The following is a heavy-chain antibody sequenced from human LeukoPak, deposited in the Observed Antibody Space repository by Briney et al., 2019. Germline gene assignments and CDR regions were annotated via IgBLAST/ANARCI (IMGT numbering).Heavy chain of an antibody. J-gene: IGHJ4*02. CDR3: ALSRGSGGPFDF. CDR2: IKLDGSER. Sequence: GGSLRLSCAASGFTFDRYWMSWVRQAPGKGLEWVANIKLDGSERYYLDSVRGRFTISRDYSKNSLDLQMNSLRAEDTAVYYCALSRGSGGPFDFWGQGTLVTVSS. V-gene: IGHV3-7*01. CDR1: GFTFDRYW. D-gene: IGHD3-10*01.